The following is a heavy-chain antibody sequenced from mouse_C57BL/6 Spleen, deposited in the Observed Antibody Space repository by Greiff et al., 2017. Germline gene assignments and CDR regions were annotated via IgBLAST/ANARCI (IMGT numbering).Heavy chain of an antibody. V-gene: IGHV1-74*01. D-gene: IGHD2-5*01. CDR2: IHPSDSDT. Sequence: VQLQQPGAELVKPGASVKVSCKASGYTFTSYWMHWVKQRPGQGLEWIGRIHPSDSDTNYNQKFKGKATLTVDKSSSTAYMQLSSLTSEDSAVYYCAMRNYSNPYAMDYWGQGTSVTVSS. CDR3: AMRNYSNPYAMDY. CDR1: GYTFTSYW. J-gene: IGHJ4*01.